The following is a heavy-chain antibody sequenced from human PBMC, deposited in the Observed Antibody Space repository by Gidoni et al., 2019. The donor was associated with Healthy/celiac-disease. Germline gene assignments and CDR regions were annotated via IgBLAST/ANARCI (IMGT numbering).Heavy chain of an antibody. CDR3: ATSLLWFGELLGMDV. Sequence: EVQLVESGGGLVQPGGSLRLSCAASGFTFSSYWMSWVRQAPGKGLEWVANIKQDGSEKYYVDSVKGRFTISRDNAKNSLYLQMNSLRAEDTAVYYCATSLLWFGELLGMDVWGQGTTVTVSS. CDR1: GFTFSSYW. D-gene: IGHD3-10*01. V-gene: IGHV3-7*02. J-gene: IGHJ6*02. CDR2: IKQDGSEK.